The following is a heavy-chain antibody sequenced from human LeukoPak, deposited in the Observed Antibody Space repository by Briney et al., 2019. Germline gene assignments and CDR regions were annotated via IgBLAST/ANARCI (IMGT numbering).Heavy chain of an antibody. D-gene: IGHD2-21*02. J-gene: IGHJ4*02. V-gene: IGHV3-48*03. CDR3: ARGSIVAVTWDY. CDR2: ISSSGSTI. Sequence: PGGSQRLSCAASGFTFSSYEMNWVRRAPGKGLEWDSYISSSGSTIYYADSVKGRFTISRDNAKNSLYLQMNSLRAEGTAVYYCARGSIVAVTWDYWGQGTLVTVSS. CDR1: GFTFSSYE.